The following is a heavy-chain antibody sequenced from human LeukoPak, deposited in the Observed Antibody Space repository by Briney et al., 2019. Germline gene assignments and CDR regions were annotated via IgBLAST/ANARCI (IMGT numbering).Heavy chain of an antibody. CDR1: GFTLSSYA. V-gene: IGHV3-30-3*01. J-gene: IGHJ4*02. Sequence: PARSRRLSSAAAGFTLSSYAMHWVRQAPGKGLEWVAVISYDGSNKYYADSVKGRFTISRDNSKNTPYLQMNSLRAEDTAVYYCARGGPRYYFDYWGQGTLVTVSS. CDR3: ARGGPRYYFDY. CDR2: ISYDGSNK.